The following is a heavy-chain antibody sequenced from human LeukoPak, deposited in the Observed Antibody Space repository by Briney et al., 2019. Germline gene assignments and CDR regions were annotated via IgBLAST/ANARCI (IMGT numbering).Heavy chain of an antibody. Sequence: PSETLSLTCTVSGGSISSGDYYWSWIRQPPGKGLEWIGYIYYSGSTYYNPSLKSRVTISVDTSKNQFSLKLSSVTAADTAVYYCAREPFDSSGYYYSYFDYWGQGTLVTVSS. CDR2: IYYSGST. CDR3: AREPFDSSGYYYSYFDY. D-gene: IGHD3-22*01. V-gene: IGHV4-30-4*01. J-gene: IGHJ4*02. CDR1: GGSISSGDYY.